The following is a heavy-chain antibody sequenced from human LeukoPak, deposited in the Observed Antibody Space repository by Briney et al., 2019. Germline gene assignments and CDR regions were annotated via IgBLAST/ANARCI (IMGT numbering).Heavy chain of an antibody. J-gene: IGHJ4*02. CDR2: IGRGTT. Sequence: GGSLRLSCAAPGFTFSSYSMNWVRQAPGKGLEWVSHIGRGTTYADSVKGRFTISRDNAKNSVYLQMNSLRAEDTAVYYCARASQQLAYYFDYWGQGTLVTVSS. CDR1: GFTFSSYS. D-gene: IGHD6-13*01. V-gene: IGHV3-48*04. CDR3: ARASQQLAYYFDY.